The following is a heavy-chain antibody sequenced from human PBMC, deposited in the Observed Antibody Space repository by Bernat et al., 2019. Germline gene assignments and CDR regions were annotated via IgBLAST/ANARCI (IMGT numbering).Heavy chain of an antibody. D-gene: IGHD6-6*01. CDR2: IWYDGSNK. CDR1: GFTFSSYG. CDR3: ARDSSEYSSSKRAPLNY. Sequence: VQLVESGGGVVQPGRSLRLSCAASGFTFSSYGMHWVRQAPGKGLEWVAVIWYDGSNKYYADSVKGRFTISRDNSKNTLYLQMNSLRAEDTAVYYCARDSSEYSSSKRAPLNYWGQGTLVTVSS. J-gene: IGHJ4*02. V-gene: IGHV3-33*01.